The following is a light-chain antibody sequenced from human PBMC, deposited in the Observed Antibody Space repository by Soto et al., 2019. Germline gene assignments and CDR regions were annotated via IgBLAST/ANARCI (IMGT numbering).Light chain of an antibody. V-gene: IGKV1-39*01. Sequence: DIQMTQSPSSLSASVGDRVTITCRASQSISRNLNWYQHKPGKAPKLLIYAASSLQNGVPSRFSGGGYGTEFTLSISSLPPEDFGTYYCQQSYTTASITFGQGTRLEIK. J-gene: IGKJ5*01. CDR1: QSISRN. CDR3: QQSYTTASIT. CDR2: AAS.